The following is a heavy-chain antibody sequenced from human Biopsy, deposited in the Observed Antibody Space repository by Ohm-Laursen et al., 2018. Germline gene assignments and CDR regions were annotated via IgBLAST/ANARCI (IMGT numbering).Heavy chain of an antibody. V-gene: IGHV4-61*01. CDR3: AIDRVPRRGVMPVYYYGMDV. CDR1: GGSVSSSNYY. CDR2: IYNTERT. J-gene: IGHJ6*02. Sequence: TLSLTCSVSGGSVSSSNYYWNWIRQTPGKGLEWIGFIYNTERTNYNPSLKSRVTISLDTSKNQFSLELSSVTPSDTAVYYCAIDRVPRRGVMPVYYYGMDVWGQGSTVTVSS. D-gene: IGHD2-21*01.